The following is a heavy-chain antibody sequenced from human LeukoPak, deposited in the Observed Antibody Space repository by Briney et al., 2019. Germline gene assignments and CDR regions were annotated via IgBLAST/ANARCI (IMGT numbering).Heavy chain of an antibody. CDR1: GYSISSDYF. D-gene: IGHD2-2*01. CDR3: ARVSTRLGSEY. J-gene: IGHJ4*02. V-gene: IGHV4-38-2*02. Sequence: SETLSLTCTVSGYSISSDYFWGWIRQPPGKGLEWIGNIYHSGSTYYNPSLKSRVTISVDTSKNQFSLKLSSVTAADTAVYYCARVSTRLGSEYWGQGTLVSVSS. CDR2: IYHSGST.